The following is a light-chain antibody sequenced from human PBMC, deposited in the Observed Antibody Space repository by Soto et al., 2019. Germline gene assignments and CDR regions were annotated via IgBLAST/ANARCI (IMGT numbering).Light chain of an antibody. V-gene: IGKV3-11*01. Sequence: EVVLTQSPATLSLSPGERATLSCRASQSVGSYLAWYQQTPGQAPRLLIYDTSNRATGIPARFSGSGSGTDFTLTISSLEPEDSAGYFCQQRRPWYSFGQGTKLEIK. CDR1: QSVGSY. CDR3: QQRRPWYS. J-gene: IGKJ2*03. CDR2: DTS.